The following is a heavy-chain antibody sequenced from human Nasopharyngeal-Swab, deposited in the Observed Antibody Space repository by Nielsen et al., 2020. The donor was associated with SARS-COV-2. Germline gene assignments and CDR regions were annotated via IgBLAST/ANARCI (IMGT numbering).Heavy chain of an antibody. CDR3: AGETTLTYYFDY. CDR2: IYYSGST. Sequence: SETLSLTCTVSGGSISSYYWSWIRQPPGKGLEWIGYIYYSGSTNYNPSLKSRVTISVDTSKNQFSLKLSSVTVADTAVYYCAGETTLTYYFDYWGQGTLVTVSS. V-gene: IGHV4-59*01. CDR1: GGSISSYY. D-gene: IGHD4-17*01. J-gene: IGHJ4*02.